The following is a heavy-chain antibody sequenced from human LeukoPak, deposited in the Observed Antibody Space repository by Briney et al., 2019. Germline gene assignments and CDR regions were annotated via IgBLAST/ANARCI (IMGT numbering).Heavy chain of an antibody. Sequence: GGSLRLSCAGSGFTFRNYAMSWVRQAPGKGLEWVSVISSSGGSTYYADSVKGRFTISGDNAKNSLYLQMNSLRAEDTAVYYCASGVEAGYSGQDYYYYYAMDVWGQGTTVTVSS. D-gene: IGHD5-12*01. V-gene: IGHV3-23*01. CDR2: ISSSGGST. CDR3: ASGVEAGYSGQDYYYYYAMDV. CDR1: GFTFRNYA. J-gene: IGHJ6*02.